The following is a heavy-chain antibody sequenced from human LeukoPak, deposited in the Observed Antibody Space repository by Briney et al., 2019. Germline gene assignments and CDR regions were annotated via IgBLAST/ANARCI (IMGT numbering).Heavy chain of an antibody. V-gene: IGHV6-1*01. CDR1: GDSVSSNSVT. CDR3: ARRLTQYDCFDP. Sequence: SQTLSLTCAIPGDSVSSNSVTWNWIRQSPSRGLEWLGRTYYRSTWYNDCAVSVRGRITVNPDTSKNQFSLHLNSVTPEDTAVYYCARRLTQYDCFDPWGQGILVTVSS. CDR2: TYYRSTWYN. D-gene: IGHD2-2*01. J-gene: IGHJ5*02.